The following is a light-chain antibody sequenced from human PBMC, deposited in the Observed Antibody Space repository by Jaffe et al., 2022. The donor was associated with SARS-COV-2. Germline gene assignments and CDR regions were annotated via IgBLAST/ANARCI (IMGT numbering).Light chain of an antibody. CDR3: QSYDSSLSGVV. CDR1: SSNIGAGYD. CDR2: VNN. Sequence: QSVLTQPPSVSGAPGQRVTISCTGGSSNIGAGYDVHWYQQLPGTAPQLLIYVNNNRPSGVPDRFSGSKSGTSASLAISGLQAEDEADYYCQSYDSSLSGVVFGGGTKLTVL. V-gene: IGLV1-40*01. J-gene: IGLJ3*02.